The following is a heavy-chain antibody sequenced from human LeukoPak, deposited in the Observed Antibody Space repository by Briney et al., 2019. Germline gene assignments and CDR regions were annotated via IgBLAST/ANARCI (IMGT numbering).Heavy chain of an antibody. CDR3: ARDGLQAYYDSSGFLDY. CDR2: ISGSSSFI. Sequence: GGSLRLSCAASGFTFSNYNINWVRQAPGKGLEWVSSISGSSSFISYAYSVKGRFTISRDNAKNSLYLQMNSLRAEDTAVYYCARDGLQAYYDSSGFLDYWGQGTLVTVSS. J-gene: IGHJ4*02. D-gene: IGHD3-22*01. V-gene: IGHV3-21*01. CDR1: GFTFSNYN.